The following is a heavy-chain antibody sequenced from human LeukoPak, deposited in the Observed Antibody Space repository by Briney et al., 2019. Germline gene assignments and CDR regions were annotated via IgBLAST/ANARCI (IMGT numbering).Heavy chain of an antibody. CDR1: GFTFSDYY. V-gene: IGHV3-11*01. D-gene: IGHD2-8*01. CDR2: ISSSGSTI. CDR3: ARAPRNGVCCDDY. Sequence: PGGSLRLSCAASGFTFSDYYMSWIRQAPGKGLEWVSYISSSGSTIYYADSVKGRFTISRDNAKNSLYLQMNSLRAEDTALYYCARAPRNGVCCDDYWGQGTLVTVSS. J-gene: IGHJ4*02.